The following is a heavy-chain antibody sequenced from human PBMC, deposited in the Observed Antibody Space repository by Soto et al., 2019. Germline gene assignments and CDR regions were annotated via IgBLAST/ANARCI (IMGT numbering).Heavy chain of an antibody. CDR2: ISAYNGNT. CDR1: GYTFTSYG. V-gene: IGHV1-18*01. Sequence: QVQLVQSGAEVKKPGASVKVSCKASGYTFTSYGISWVRQAPGQGLEWMGWISAYNGNTNYAQKLQGRVTMSTDTSTSTAYMELRSLRSDDTAVYYCARDRFDVGATNWFDPWGQGTLVTVSS. D-gene: IGHD1-26*01. J-gene: IGHJ5*02. CDR3: ARDRFDVGATNWFDP.